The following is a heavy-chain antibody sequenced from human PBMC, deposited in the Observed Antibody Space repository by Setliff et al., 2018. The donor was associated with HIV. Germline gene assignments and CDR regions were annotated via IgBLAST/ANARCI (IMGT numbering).Heavy chain of an antibody. V-gene: IGHV4-4*09. J-gene: IGHJ4*02. CDR3: ARRAANGLFDY. D-gene: IGHD2-15*01. Sequence: SETLSLTCTVSGGSISNYYWSWIRQPPGKGLEWIGYIYTSGSTNYNPSLKSRVTISVDTSKNQFSLKLSSVTAADTAVYYCARRAANGLFDYWGQGTLVTVSS. CDR1: GGSISNYY. CDR2: IYTSGST.